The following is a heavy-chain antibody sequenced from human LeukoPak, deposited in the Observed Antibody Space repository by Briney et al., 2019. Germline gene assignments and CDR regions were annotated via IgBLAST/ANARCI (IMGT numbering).Heavy chain of an antibody. V-gene: IGHV1-2*02. CDR1: GYAFTGYY. CDR2: INPNSGGT. CDR3: AIGWDIYYYGSGSYDYFDY. D-gene: IGHD3-10*01. Sequence: ASVKVSCKASGYAFTGYYMHWVRQAPGQGLEWMGWINPNSGGTNYAQKFQGRVTMTRDTSISTAYMEPSRLRSDDTAVYYCAIGWDIYYYGSGSYDYFDYWGQGTLVTVSS. J-gene: IGHJ4*02.